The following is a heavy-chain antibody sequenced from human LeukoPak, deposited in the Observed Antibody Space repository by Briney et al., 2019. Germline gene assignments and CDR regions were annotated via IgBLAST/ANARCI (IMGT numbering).Heavy chain of an antibody. D-gene: IGHD3-16*01. CDR2: IDHDGSQK. Sequence: GSLRLSCAVSGFTFSANNMHWVRQAPGKGLEWVTFIDHDGSQKFYADSVKGRFTISRDNSKNALYLHINSLRPEDTAVYYCAKDGGGGTYSFDYWGQGSLVTVSS. V-gene: IGHV3-30*02. CDR1: GFTFSANN. J-gene: IGHJ4*02. CDR3: AKDGGGGTYSFDY.